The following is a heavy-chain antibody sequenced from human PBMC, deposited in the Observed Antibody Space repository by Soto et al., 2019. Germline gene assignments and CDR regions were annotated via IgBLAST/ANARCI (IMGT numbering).Heavy chain of an antibody. CDR2: ISAYNGNT. CDR3: ARSPRGGYGDYVFDP. J-gene: IGHJ5*02. CDR1: GYTFTTYS. V-gene: IGHV1-18*01. D-gene: IGHD4-17*01. Sequence: ASVKVSCKASGYTFTTYSITWVRQAPGQGLEWMGWISAYNGNTNYAQKLQDRVTMTKDASTSTAYMELRSLRSDDTAVYYCARSPRGGYGDYVFDPWGQGTLVTVSS.